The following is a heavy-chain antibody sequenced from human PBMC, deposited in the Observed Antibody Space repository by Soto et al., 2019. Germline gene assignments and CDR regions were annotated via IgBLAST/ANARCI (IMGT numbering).Heavy chain of an antibody. CDR2: ISYSGRP. CDR3: ARRRASDYGGNHHPYYFDR. Sequence: TLSLTCTVSGASIVTNNYFWVWIGQSPRRGLEFIGSISYSGRPYDNPSLQSRVTISIDASKNQFSLKLTSVTTADTSIYYCARRRASDYGGNHHPYYFDRWGQG. D-gene: IGHD4-17*01. J-gene: IGHJ4*02. V-gene: IGHV4-39*01. CDR1: GASIVTNNYF.